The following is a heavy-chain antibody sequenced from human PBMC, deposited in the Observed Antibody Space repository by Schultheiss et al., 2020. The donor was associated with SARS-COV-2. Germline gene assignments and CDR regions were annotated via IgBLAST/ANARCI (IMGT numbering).Heavy chain of an antibody. CDR2: ISSSSSYI. J-gene: IGHJ6*02. CDR1: GFTFSSYS. V-gene: IGHV3-21*04. Sequence: GESLKISCAASGFTFSSYSMNWVRQAPGKGLEWVSSISSSSSYIYYADSVKGRFTISRDNAKNSLYLQMNSLRAEDTAVYYCARDGRYYYGMDVWGQGTTVTVSS. CDR3: ARDGRYYYGMDV.